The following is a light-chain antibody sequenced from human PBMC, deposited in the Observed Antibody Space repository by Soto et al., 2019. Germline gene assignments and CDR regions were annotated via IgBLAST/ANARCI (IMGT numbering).Light chain of an antibody. CDR2: DAS. V-gene: IGKV1-33*01. CDR3: QQYDNLPWT. CDR1: QDISNY. J-gene: IGKJ1*01. Sequence: DIQMTQSPSSLSASVGDRVTITCQASQDISNYLNWYQQKPGKAPKLLIYDASNLKTGVPSRFSGSGSGTDFTFTISSLQPEDIATYYCQQYDNLPWTFGQGTKVDNK.